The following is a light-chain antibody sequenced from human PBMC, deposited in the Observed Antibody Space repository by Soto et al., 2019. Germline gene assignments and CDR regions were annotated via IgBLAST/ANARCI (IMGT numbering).Light chain of an antibody. CDR3: QHYSSMLS. J-gene: IGKJ4*01. V-gene: IGKV1-33*01. Sequence: DIQMTQSPSSLSASVGDRVTIACLSSHTVSRNLNWLQQKPGDAPKLLIYDASNLERGVPSRFSGSWSGTYFMLTISSLQPEDVATYYCQHYSSMLSFGGGT. CDR1: HTVSRN. CDR2: DAS.